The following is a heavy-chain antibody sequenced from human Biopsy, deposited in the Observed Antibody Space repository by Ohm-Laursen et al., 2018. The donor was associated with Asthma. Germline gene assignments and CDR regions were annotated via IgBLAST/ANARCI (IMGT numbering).Heavy chain of an antibody. CDR1: GGSMTTTSHY. Sequence: SETLSLTCAVSGGSMTTTSHYWDWIRQAPGKGLEWIGYISYGGKTSYNPSLKNRATISRDTSKNQFSLRLTSVNAADTAVYFCARRITIFGVVQKDHGMDAWGQGTTVIVSS. J-gene: IGHJ6*02. D-gene: IGHD3-3*01. V-gene: IGHV4-39*01. CDR2: ISYGGKT. CDR3: ARRITIFGVVQKDHGMDA.